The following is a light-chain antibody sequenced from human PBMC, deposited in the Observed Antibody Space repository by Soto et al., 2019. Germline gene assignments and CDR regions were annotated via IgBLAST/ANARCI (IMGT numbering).Light chain of an antibody. CDR1: QSVSSY. CDR3: QQHSNWLLT. J-gene: IGKJ4*01. CDR2: DAS. Sequence: EIVFTQSPGILSLSPGERATLSCRASQSVSSYLAWYQQKPGQAPRLLIYDASNRATGIPARFSGSGSGTDFTLTISSLEPEDFAVYYCQQHSNWLLTFGGGTKV. V-gene: IGKV3-11*01.